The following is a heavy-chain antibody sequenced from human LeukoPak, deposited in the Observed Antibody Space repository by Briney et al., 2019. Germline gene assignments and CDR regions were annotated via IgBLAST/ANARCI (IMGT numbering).Heavy chain of an antibody. CDR2: INPDGSDK. Sequence: GGSLRLSCAGSGFIFSDYWLTWVRQAPGKGLEWVANINPDGSDKNYVDSLKGRFTIFRDNAKNLLFLQMNSLRVEDTAVYYCAGPPQAGPFDYWGQGTLVTVST. J-gene: IGHJ4*02. V-gene: IGHV3-7*01. D-gene: IGHD6-19*01. CDR3: AGPPQAGPFDY. CDR1: GFIFSDYW.